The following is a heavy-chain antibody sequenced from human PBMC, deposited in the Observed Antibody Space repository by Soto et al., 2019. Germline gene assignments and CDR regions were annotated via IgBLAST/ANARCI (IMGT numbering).Heavy chain of an antibody. CDR3: AKDGGSSGWFDY. J-gene: IGHJ4*02. CDR2: ISYDGSNK. D-gene: IGHD6-19*01. Sequence: QVQLVESGGGVVQPGRSLRLSCAASGFTFSSYGMHWVRQAPGKGLEWVAVISYDGSNKYYADSVKGRVTISRDNSKNALYLHMNGMRAEDTAVYCCAKDGGSSGWFDYWGQGTLVTVSS. CDR1: GFTFSSYG. V-gene: IGHV3-30*18.